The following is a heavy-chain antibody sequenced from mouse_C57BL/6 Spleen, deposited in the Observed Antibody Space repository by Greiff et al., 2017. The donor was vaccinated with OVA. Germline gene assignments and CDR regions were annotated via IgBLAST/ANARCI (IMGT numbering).Heavy chain of an antibody. CDR2: ISDGGSYT. V-gene: IGHV5-4*01. CDR1: GFTFSSYA. CDR3: ARDHGAGVDY. J-gene: IGHJ2*01. Sequence: EVKLQESGGGLVKPGGSLKLSCAASGFTFSSYAMSWVRQTPEKRLEWVATISDGGSYTYYPDNVKGRFTISRDNAKNNLYLQMSHLKSEDTAMYYCARDHGAGVDYWGQGTTLTVSS. D-gene: IGHD3-3*01.